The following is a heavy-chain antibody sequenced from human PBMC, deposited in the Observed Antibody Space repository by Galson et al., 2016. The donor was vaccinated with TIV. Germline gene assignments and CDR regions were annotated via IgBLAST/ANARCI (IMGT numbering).Heavy chain of an antibody. V-gene: IGHV4-34*01. CDR1: GGSVSGYY. CDR2: INHFRSS. D-gene: IGHD3-3*01. Sequence: ETLSLTCGVYGGSVSGYYWGWFRQPPGKGLEWIGEINHFRSSNYNPSLKSRLTISIDTPKKQFSLSLRSVTAADTAVYYCARHHDFWSGPGYFYMDVWGKGTTVIVSS. J-gene: IGHJ6*03. CDR3: ARHHDFWSGPGYFYMDV.